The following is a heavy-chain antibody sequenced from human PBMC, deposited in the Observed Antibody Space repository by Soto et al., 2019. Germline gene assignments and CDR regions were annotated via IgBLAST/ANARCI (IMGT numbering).Heavy chain of an antibody. Sequence: EVQLLESGGGLVQPGGSLRLSCAASGFTFSSYAMSWVRQAPGKGLEWVSAISGGGASTYYADSVKGRFTISRDNSKNTLYLQMNSLRAEDTAVYYCAFRFNGYDLGYWGQGTLVTVSS. V-gene: IGHV3-23*01. CDR1: GFTFSSYA. CDR3: AFRFNGYDLGY. CDR2: ISGGGAST. J-gene: IGHJ4*02. D-gene: IGHD5-12*01.